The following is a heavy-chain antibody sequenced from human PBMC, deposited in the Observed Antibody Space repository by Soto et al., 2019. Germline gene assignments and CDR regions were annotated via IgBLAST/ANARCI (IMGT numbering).Heavy chain of an antibody. V-gene: IGHV4-59*08. J-gene: IGHJ5*02. CDR2: IHHSGST. CDR3: ARHDDCGGGGCSTGRWFDP. CDR1: SDSFYNAY. D-gene: IGHD2-15*01. Sequence: SETLSLICNVSSDSFYNAYWSWIRQPPGKGLEWIGYIHHSGSTKYNPSLKSRVSISVDTSKNQLSLKVASMTAADTAVYFCARHDDCGGGGCSTGRWFDPWGQGTLVTVSS.